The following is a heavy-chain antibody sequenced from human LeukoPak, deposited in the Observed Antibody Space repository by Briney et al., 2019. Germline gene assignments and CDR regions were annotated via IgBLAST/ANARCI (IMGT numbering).Heavy chain of an antibody. V-gene: IGHV4-59*01. CDR2: IYYSGST. CDR3: ARDRKYYYDSSGYFNWFDP. J-gene: IGHJ5*02. CDR1: GGSISSYY. Sequence: SETLSFTCTVSGGSISSYYWSWIRQPPGKGLEWIGYIYYSGSTNYNPSLKSRVTISVDTSKNQFSLKLSSVTAADTAVYYCARDRKYYYDSSGYFNWFDPWGQGTLVTVSS. D-gene: IGHD3-22*01.